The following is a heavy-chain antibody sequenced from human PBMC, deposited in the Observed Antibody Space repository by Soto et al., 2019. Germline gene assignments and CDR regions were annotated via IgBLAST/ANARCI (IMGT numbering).Heavy chain of an antibody. CDR3: ARVAFSYFGMDV. V-gene: IGHV4-4*07. Sequence: SLTCSVPVGAISSYYWSWVRQPAGKGLEWIGRVFSSGSTNYNASLKSRVTMSIDTSKNEVSLTLRSVTAADTGVYYCARVAFSYFGMDVWGPGTTVTVSS. CDR2: VFSSGST. D-gene: IGHD3-3*02. CDR1: VGAISSYY. J-gene: IGHJ6*02.